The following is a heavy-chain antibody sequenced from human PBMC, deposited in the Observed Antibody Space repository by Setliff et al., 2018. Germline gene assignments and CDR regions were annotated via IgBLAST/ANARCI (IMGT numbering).Heavy chain of an antibody. CDR2: IYTSGST. Sequence: SETLSLTCTVSGGSISNYYWSWIRQPAGKGLEWIGRIYTSGSTNYNPSLKSRATMSVDTSKNQFSLKLSSVTAADTAVYYCARKGISALSGAFDMWAKGQWSPSPQ. D-gene: IGHD1-26*01. CDR1: GGSISNYY. J-gene: IGHJ3*02. CDR3: ARKGISALSGAFDM. V-gene: IGHV4-4*07.